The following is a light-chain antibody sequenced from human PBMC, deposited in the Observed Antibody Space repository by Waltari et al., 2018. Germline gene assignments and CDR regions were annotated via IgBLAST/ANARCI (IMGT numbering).Light chain of an antibody. CDR1: PSVLYSSNNKNY. J-gene: IGKJ1*01. Sequence: DIVMTQSPDSLAVSLGERATLNCKSSPSVLYSSNNKNYLAWYQQKPGQPPKLLIYWASTRESGVPDRFSGSGSGTDFTLTISSLQAEDVAVYYCQQYYSIPRTFGQGTKVEIK. CDR3: QQYYSIPRT. V-gene: IGKV4-1*01. CDR2: WAS.